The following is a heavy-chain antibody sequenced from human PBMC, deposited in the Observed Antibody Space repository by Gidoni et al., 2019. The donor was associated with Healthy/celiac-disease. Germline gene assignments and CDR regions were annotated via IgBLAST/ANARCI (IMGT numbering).Heavy chain of an antibody. Sequence: EVQLLESGGGLVQPGGSLRLSCAASGFTFSSYAMSWVRQAPGKGLEWVSAISGSGGSTYYADSVKGRFTISRDNSKNTLYLQMNSLRAEDTAVYYCAKDVELDIVVVVAASAFDIWGQGTMVTVSS. V-gene: IGHV3-23*01. CDR3: AKDVELDIVVVVAASAFDI. CDR1: GFTFSSYA. D-gene: IGHD2-15*01. J-gene: IGHJ3*02. CDR2: ISGSGGST.